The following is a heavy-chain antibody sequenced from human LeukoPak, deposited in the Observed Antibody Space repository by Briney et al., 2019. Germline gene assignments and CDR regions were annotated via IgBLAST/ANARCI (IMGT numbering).Heavy chain of an antibody. J-gene: IGHJ4*02. Sequence: RGGSLRLSCATSGFTFGDFHMNWLRQAPGKGLEHVSYISSGGSTTYYADSVVGRFSISRDDAKNFLYLQMDSLRDGDTAVYYCARDPHAGIFDSWGQGTLVTVSS. CDR2: ISSGGSTT. CDR1: GFTFGDFH. V-gene: IGHV3-48*02. CDR3: ARDPHAGIFDS.